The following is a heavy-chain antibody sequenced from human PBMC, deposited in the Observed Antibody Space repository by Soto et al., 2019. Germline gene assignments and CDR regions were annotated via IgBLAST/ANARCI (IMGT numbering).Heavy chain of an antibody. CDR1: GGTFSTYT. J-gene: IGHJ5*02. CDR3: AGDPDSHYNDSHASSYP. V-gene: IGHV1-69*08. CDR2: IIPIIGII. D-gene: IGHD4-4*01. Sequence: QVQLVQSGAEVKKPGSSVKVSCKASGGTFSTYTITWVRQAHGQGLEWMGRIIPIIGIINYAQKFQGRVTISADKFTSTASMELTGLRSDDTAVYYCAGDPDSHYNDSHASSYPWGQGTLVTVSS.